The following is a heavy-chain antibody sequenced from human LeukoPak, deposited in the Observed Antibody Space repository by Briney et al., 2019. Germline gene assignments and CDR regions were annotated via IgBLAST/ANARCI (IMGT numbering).Heavy chain of an antibody. CDR1: GGSISSSNW. CDR3: ATTSAVAGIMYYFDY. CDR2: IYHIGST. J-gene: IGHJ4*02. V-gene: IGHV4-4*02. Sequence: PSGTLSLTCAVSGGSISSSNWWSWVRQPPGKGLEWIGEIYHIGSTNYNPSLKSRVTISVDKSKNQFSLKLSSVTAADTAVYYCATTSAVAGIMYYFDYWGQGTLVTVSS. D-gene: IGHD6-19*01.